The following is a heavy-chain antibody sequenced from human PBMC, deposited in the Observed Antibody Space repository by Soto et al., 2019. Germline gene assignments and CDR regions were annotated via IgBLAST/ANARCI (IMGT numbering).Heavy chain of an antibody. D-gene: IGHD3-16*02. CDR3: ARLSPALTYRTNCLDP. CDR1: GGTFSSYA. CDR2: IIPIFGTA. J-gene: IGHJ5*02. Sequence: ASVKVSCKASGGTFSSYAISWVRQAPGQGLEWMGGIIPIFGTANYAQKFQGRVTITADESTSTAYMELSSLRSEDTAVYYCARLSPALTYRTNCLDPWGQGTPVTVSA. V-gene: IGHV1-69*13.